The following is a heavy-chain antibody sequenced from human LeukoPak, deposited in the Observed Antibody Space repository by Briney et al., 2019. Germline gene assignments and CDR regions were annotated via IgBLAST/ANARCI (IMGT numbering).Heavy chain of an antibody. J-gene: IGHJ4*02. D-gene: IGHD1-14*01. V-gene: IGHV3-53*01. Sequence: GGSLRLSCAASELTVSSNCMTWVRQAPGKGLEWVSFIYSDGSTYYADSVRGRFTISRDNSKNTLYLQMNSLRAEDTAVYYCARRAGIYSHPYDYWGQGTLVTVSS. CDR1: ELTVSSNC. CDR2: IYSDGST. CDR3: ARRAGIYSHPYDY.